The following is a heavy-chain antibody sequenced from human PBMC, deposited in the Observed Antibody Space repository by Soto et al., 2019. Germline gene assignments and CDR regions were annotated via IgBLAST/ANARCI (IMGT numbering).Heavy chain of an antibody. CDR1: GGSVSSGDYY. J-gene: IGHJ4*02. V-gene: IGHV4-61*08. CDR2: VYYSGST. D-gene: IGHD1-1*01. CDR3: ARERTGDPTFFDY. Sequence: PSVTLSLTCTVSGGSVSSGDYYWSWIRQPPGKGLQWIGYVYYSGSTDYNPSLKSRVTISVDTSKNQFSLKLTSVTVADTAVYYCARERTGDPTFFDYWGQGTLVTVSS.